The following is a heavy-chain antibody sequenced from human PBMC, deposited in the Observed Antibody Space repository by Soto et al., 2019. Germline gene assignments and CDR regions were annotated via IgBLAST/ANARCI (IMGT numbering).Heavy chain of an antibody. CDR2: ITSETDGGTA. J-gene: IGHJ4*02. V-gene: IGHV3-15*01. D-gene: IGHD3-9*01. Sequence: EVQLVQSGGGLVKPGGSLRLSCAASGFNLSHPWMTWVRQAAGKRLEWVGRITSETDGGTADYAAPVKGRITISRDDSKNTVYLQMNSLKTEDTAVYYCTTGIYYDLLTGYHDVAYWGQGTLVTVSS. CDR3: TTGIYYDLLTGYHDVAY. CDR1: GFNLSHPW.